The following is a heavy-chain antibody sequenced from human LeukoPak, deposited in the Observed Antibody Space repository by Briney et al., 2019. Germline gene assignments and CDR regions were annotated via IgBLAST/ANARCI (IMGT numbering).Heavy chain of an antibody. CDR2: IWYDGSNK. D-gene: IGHD3-22*01. Sequence: GGSLRLSCAASGFTFSSYGMHWVRQAPGKGLEWVAVIWYDGSNKYYADSVKGRFTISRDNSKNTLYLQMNSLRAEDTAVYYCARGSHYYGSSGYYYFQHWGQGTLVTVSS. CDR3: ARGSHYYGSSGYYYFQH. J-gene: IGHJ1*01. CDR1: GFTFSSYG. V-gene: IGHV3-33*01.